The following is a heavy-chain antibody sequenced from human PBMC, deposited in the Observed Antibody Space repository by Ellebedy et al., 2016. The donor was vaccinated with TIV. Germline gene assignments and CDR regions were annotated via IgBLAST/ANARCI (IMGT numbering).Heavy chain of an antibody. V-gene: IGHV4-34*01. CDR1: LPSLSGYY. CDR2: INHRGAT. J-gene: IGHJ4*02. CDR3: ASGSMVRGLAG. Sequence: SETLSLTXEVDLPSLSGYYWAWIRQPPGKGLEWIGDINHRGATKSISSLKSRVTISLDTSKKQFSLNITSVTAADTAFYYCASGSMVRGLAGWGQGILVTVSS. D-gene: IGHD3-10*01.